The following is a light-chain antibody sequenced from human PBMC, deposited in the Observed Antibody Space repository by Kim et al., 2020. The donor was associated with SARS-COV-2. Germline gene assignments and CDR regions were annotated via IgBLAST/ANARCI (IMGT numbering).Light chain of an antibody. CDR3: ATWDDSLTGFV. CDR1: SSNIGINV. CDR2: DSN. V-gene: IGLV1-44*01. Sequence: QSVLTQPPSASGTPGQRVTIPCSGSSSNIGINVVNWYQQLPGTAPKLLIYDSNQRPSGVPDRFSGSKSGTSASLAISGLQSEDEADYFCATWDDSLTGFVLGTGTKVTFL. J-gene: IGLJ1*01.